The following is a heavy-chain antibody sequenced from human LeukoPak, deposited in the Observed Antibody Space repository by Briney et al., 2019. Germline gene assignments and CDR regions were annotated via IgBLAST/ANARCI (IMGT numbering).Heavy chain of an antibody. CDR1: GFTFSSSS. J-gene: IGHJ4*02. D-gene: IGHD6-13*01. CDR3: ARYGSIAAAGTFDY. CDR2: ISTDSIYI. Sequence: GGSLRLSCAASGFTFSSSSMNWVRQGPGKGLEWVSSISTDSIYIYYADSVKGRFTISRDNAKNSPYLQMNSLRAEDTAVYHCARYGSIAAAGTFDYWGQGTLVTVSS. V-gene: IGHV3-21*01.